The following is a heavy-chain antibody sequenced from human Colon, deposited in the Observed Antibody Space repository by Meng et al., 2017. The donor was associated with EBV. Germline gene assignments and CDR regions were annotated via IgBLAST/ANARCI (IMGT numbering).Heavy chain of an antibody. Sequence: QVQLQGSGPGWVKPSGPLSLTCAVSGGSFSGYYWSWIRQAPGKGLEWIGEINHSGSTKFNPSLESRVSISVDTSENQVSLKLTSVTAADTAVYYCARRTTVNLRSFDSWGQGTLVTVSS. D-gene: IGHD4-17*01. CDR3: ARRTTVNLRSFDS. CDR1: GGSFSGYY. CDR2: INHSGST. V-gene: IGHV4-34*01. J-gene: IGHJ4*02.